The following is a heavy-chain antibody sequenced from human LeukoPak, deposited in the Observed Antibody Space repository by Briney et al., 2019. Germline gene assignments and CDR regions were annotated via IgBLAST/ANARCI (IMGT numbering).Heavy chain of an antibody. CDR3: AKLRDPARSGDYGRAFDY. CDR2: ISSTGDYI. CDR1: GYTFRHYS. J-gene: IGHJ4*02. Sequence: TGGSLRLSCAASGYTFRHYSANWVRQAPGKGLEWVSSISSTGDYIYYADSVKGRFTIFRDNSKNTLYLQMNSLRAEDTAVYYCAKLRDPARSGDYGRAFDYWGQGTLVTVSS. D-gene: IGHD4-17*01. V-gene: IGHV3-23*01.